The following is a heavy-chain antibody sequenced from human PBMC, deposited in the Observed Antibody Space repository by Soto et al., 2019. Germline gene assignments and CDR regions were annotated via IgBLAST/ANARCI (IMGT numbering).Heavy chain of an antibody. J-gene: IGHJ4*02. V-gene: IGHV3-23*01. D-gene: IGHD2-2*01. Sequence: EVQLLESGGGLVQPGGSLRLSCAASGFTFSNYDMSWVRQAPGKGLEWVSTISGGGGRLYYADSVKGRFTISRDNSKNTLYMQMNSLRAEDTAVYYCAKRPASLVCVDYWGQGTLVTVSS. CDR2: ISGGGGRL. CDR3: AKRPASLVCVDY. CDR1: GFTFSNYD.